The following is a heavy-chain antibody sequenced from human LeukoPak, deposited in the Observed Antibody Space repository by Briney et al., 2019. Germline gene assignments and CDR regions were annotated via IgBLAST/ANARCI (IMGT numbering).Heavy chain of an antibody. CDR1: GYTFTGYY. J-gene: IGHJ4*02. Sequence: ASVKVSCKASGYTFTGYYMHWVRQAPGQGLEWMGWINPNSGSTNYAQKFQGRVTMTRDTSISTAYMELSRLRSDDTAVYYCARGSYYYDSSGYDLGYWGQGTLVTVSS. V-gene: IGHV1-2*02. CDR2: INPNSGST. D-gene: IGHD3-22*01. CDR3: ARGSYYYDSSGYDLGY.